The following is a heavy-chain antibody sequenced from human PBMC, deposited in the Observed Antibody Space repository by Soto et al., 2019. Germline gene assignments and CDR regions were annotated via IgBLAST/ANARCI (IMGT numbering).Heavy chain of an antibody. CDR2: INHSGST. V-gene: IGHV4-34*01. J-gene: IGHJ4*02. CDR3: ARVIDY. CDR1: GGSFSGHY. Sequence: PSETLSLTCAVYGGSFSGHYWSWIRQPPGKGLEWIGEINHSGSTNYYPSLKSRVTISLDTSKNQFSLKLSSVTAADTAVYYCARVIDYWGQGTLVTVSS.